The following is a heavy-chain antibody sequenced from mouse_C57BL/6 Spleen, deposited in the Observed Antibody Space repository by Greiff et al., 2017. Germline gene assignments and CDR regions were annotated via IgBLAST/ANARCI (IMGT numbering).Heavy chain of an antibody. J-gene: IGHJ2*01. V-gene: IGHV5-6*02. Sequence: DVMLVESGGDLVKPGGSLKLSCAASGFTFSSYGMSWVRQTPDKRLEWVATISSGGSYTYYPDSVKGRFTISRDNAKNTLYLQMSSLKSEDTAMYYCARGGGITTVVYFDYWGQGTTLTVSS. CDR1: GFTFSSYG. CDR3: ARGGGITTVVYFDY. D-gene: IGHD1-1*01. CDR2: ISSGGSYT.